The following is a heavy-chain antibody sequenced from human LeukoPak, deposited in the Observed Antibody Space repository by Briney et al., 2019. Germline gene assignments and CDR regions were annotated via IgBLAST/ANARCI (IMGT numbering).Heavy chain of an antibody. Sequence: SGGSLRLSCAASGFTFSSYEMNWVRQAPGKGLEWVSYISSSGSTIYYADSVKGRFTIPRDNAKNSLYLQMNSLRAEDTAVYYCARDRGFWSCSGGSCYSPNYYYYYMDVWGKGTTVTISS. CDR2: ISSSGSTI. CDR1: GFTFSSYE. V-gene: IGHV3-48*03. J-gene: IGHJ6*03. D-gene: IGHD2-15*01. CDR3: ARDRGFWSCSGGSCYSPNYYYYYMDV.